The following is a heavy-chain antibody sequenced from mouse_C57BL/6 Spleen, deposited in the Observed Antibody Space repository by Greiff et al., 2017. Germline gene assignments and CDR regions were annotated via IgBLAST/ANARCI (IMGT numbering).Heavy chain of an antibody. Sequence: VQLQQPGAELVKPGASVKVSCKASGYTFTSYWMHWVKQRPGQGLEWIGRIHPSDSDTNYNQKFKGKATLTVDKSSSTAYMQLSSLTSEDSAVYYCAIIYYGNSYAMDYWGQGTSVTVSS. CDR2: IHPSDSDT. CDR3: AIIYYGNSYAMDY. CDR1: GYTFTSYW. J-gene: IGHJ4*01. D-gene: IGHD2-1*01. V-gene: IGHV1-74*01.